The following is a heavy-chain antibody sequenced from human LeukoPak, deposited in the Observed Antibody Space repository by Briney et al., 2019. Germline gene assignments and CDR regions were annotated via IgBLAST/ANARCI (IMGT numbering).Heavy chain of an antibody. J-gene: IGHJ4*02. CDR3: ARLENDYGDYVVY. D-gene: IGHD4-17*01. V-gene: IGHV4-59*08. Sequence: PSETLSLTCTVSGGSISSYYWSWIRQPPGKGLEWIGYIYYSGSTNYNPSLKSRVTISVDTSKNQFSLKLSSVTAADTAVYYCARLENDYGDYVVYWGQGTLVTVSS. CDR1: GGSISSYY. CDR2: IYYSGST.